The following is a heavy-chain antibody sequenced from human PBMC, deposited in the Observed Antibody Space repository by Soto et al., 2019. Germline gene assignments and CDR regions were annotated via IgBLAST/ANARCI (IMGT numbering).Heavy chain of an antibody. CDR3: ARRWGEGRVDY. CDR2: IYHSGST. CDR1: GGSISSSNW. J-gene: IGHJ4*02. V-gene: IGHV4-4*02. Sequence: QVQLQESGPGLVKPSGTLSLTCAVSGGSISSSNWWSWVRQPPGKGLQWIGEIYHSGSTNYIPSLQCRVTISVDKSRNQFSLKLSSVTAADTAVYYCARRWGEGRVDYWGQGTLVTVSS. D-gene: IGHD3-10*01.